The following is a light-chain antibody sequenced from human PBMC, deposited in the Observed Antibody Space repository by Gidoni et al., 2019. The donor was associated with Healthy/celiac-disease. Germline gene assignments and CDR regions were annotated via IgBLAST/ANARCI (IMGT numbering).Light chain of an antibody. CDR1: KLGDKY. CDR2: QDS. J-gene: IGLJ2*01. CDR3: QAWDSSTAV. Sequence: SYELTQPPSVSVPPGQTASITCPGDKLGDKYACWYQQKPGQSPVLVIYQDSKRPSGIPGRFSGSNSGNTATLTISGTQAMDEADYYCQAWDSSTAVFGGGTKLTVL. V-gene: IGLV3-1*01.